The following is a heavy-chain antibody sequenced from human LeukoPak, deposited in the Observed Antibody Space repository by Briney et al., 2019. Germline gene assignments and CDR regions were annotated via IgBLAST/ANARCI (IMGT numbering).Heavy chain of an antibody. CDR2: INTDGTVT. CDR1: GFTFSKYC. J-gene: IGHJ4*02. D-gene: IGHD6-19*01. V-gene: IGHV3-74*01. CDR3: ATEQWLAPPPDS. Sequence: PGGSLRLSCAASGFTFSKYCMLWVRQAPGEGLESVSRINTDGTVTTYADSVKGRFTVSRDNADNTMFLQMNSVRDEDTAVYYCATEQWLAPPPDSWGQGTPVTVSS.